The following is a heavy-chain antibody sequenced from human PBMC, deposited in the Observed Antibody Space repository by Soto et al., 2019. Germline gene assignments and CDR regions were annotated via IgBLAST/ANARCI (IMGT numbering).Heavy chain of an antibody. J-gene: IGHJ4*02. V-gene: IGHV4-4*02. CDR3: ARVYMVRGTIIRYFDY. D-gene: IGHD3-10*01. CDR2: IYHSGST. Sequence: QVQLQESGPGLVKPSGTLSLTCAVSGGSISSSNWWSWVRQPPGKGLEWIGKIYHSGSTNYNPSLKGRVTISVDKSKNQVSLKLSSVTAADTAVYYCARVYMVRGTIIRYFDYWGQGTLVTVSS. CDR1: GGSISSSNW.